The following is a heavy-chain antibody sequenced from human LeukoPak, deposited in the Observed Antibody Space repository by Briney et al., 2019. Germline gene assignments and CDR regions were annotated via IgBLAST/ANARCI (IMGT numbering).Heavy chain of an antibody. V-gene: IGHV1-69*04. CDR1: GGTFSSYA. D-gene: IGHD2-2*01. Sequence: GASVKFSCKASGGTFSSYAISWVRQATGQGLEWIGRVIPIFGIANYAQKFQGRVTITADKSTSTAYMELSSLRSEDTAVYYCARDIVVVPAAPSWFDPWGQGTLVTVSS. CDR2: VIPIFGIA. J-gene: IGHJ5*02. CDR3: ARDIVVVPAAPSWFDP.